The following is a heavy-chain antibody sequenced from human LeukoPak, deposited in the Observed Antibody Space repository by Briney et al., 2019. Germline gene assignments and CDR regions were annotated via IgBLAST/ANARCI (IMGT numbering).Heavy chain of an antibody. Sequence: GGSLRLSCAASGFTFSSYWMSWVRQAPGKGLEWVANIKQDGSEKYYVDSVKGRFTISRDNAENSLYLQMNSLRAEDTAVYYCARVSILGTTYGMDVWGQGTTVTVSS. V-gene: IGHV3-7*01. CDR3: ARVSILGTTYGMDV. D-gene: IGHD1-7*01. J-gene: IGHJ6*02. CDR2: IKQDGSEK. CDR1: GFTFSSYW.